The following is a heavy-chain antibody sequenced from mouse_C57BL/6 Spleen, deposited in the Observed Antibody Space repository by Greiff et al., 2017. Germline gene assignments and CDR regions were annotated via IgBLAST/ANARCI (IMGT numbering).Heavy chain of an antibody. Sequence: EVQGVESGGGLVKPGGSLKLSCAASGFTFSSYAMSWVRQTPEKRLEWVATISDGGSYTYYPDNVKGRFTISRDNAKNNLYLQMSHLKSEDTAMYYCAREDWDRGFAYWGQGTLVTVSA. CDR2: ISDGGSYT. CDR1: GFTFSSYA. J-gene: IGHJ3*01. V-gene: IGHV5-4*01. CDR3: AREDWDRGFAY. D-gene: IGHD4-1*01.